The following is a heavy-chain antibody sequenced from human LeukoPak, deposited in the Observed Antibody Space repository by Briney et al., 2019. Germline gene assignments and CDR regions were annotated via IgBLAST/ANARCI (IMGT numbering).Heavy chain of an antibody. CDR1: GFTFSNYA. Sequence: GGSLRLSCAASGFTFSNYAMSWVRQAPGKGLEWVSTISGSGGNTNHADSVKGRFTISRDNSKNTLYLQMNGLRAEDTAVYYCAKHTGSSSGYYYPDWGQGTLVSVSS. CDR3: AKHTGSSSGYYYPD. D-gene: IGHD3-22*01. CDR2: ISGSGGNT. J-gene: IGHJ4*02. V-gene: IGHV3-23*01.